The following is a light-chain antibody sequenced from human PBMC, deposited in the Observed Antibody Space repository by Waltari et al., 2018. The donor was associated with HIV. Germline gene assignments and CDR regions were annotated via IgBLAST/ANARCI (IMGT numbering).Light chain of an antibody. Sequence: QSVLTQPASVSGSPGQSIAISCTGTSSDVGGYNFVSWYQQHPGKAPKLIIYDVNSRPSGVSDRFSGSKSGNTASLTISGLQAEDEADYFCSSYTSRATPYVFGTATKVTV. CDR1: SSDVGGYNF. CDR3: SSYTSRATPYV. CDR2: DVN. J-gene: IGLJ1*01. V-gene: IGLV2-14*03.